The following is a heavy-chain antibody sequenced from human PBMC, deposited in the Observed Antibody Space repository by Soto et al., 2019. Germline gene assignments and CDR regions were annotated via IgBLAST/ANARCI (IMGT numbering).Heavy chain of an antibody. CDR2: IYHSGST. Sequence: PSETLSLTCAVSGGSISSGGYSWSWIRQPPGKGLEWIGYIYHSGSTYYNPSLKSRVTISVDRSKNQFSLKLSSVTAADTAVYYCARSGYCITTNCDTSYYYYGMDVWGQGTTVTVSS. V-gene: IGHV4-30-2*01. CDR1: GGSISSGGYS. J-gene: IGHJ6*02. CDR3: ARSGYCITTNCDTSYYYYGMDV. D-gene: IGHD2-2*02.